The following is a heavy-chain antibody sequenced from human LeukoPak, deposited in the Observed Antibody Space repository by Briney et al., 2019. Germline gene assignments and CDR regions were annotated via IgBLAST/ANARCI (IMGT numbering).Heavy chain of an antibody. CDR2: IKSEGEGATT. CDR3: IAHFPYFYGFDV. J-gene: IGHJ6*04. V-gene: IGHV3-15*01. D-gene: IGHD3-3*02. CDR1: GFTIGTAW. Sequence: PGVSLRLSCVSSGFTIGTAWMSWVRQAPGKGLEWLGHIKSEGEGATTDYAAPAKGRFAISRDDSKNMIYLQMSSLKIDDTAIYYCIAHFPYFYGFDVWGKGTTVTAPS.